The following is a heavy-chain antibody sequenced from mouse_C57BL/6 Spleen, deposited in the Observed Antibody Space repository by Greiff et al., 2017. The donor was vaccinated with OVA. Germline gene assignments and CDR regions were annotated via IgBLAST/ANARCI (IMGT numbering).Heavy chain of an antibody. CDR1: GYTFTSYW. CDR3: AFTTVEYFGY. V-gene: IGHV1-72*01. Sequence: QVQLQQPGAELVKPGASVKLSCKASGYTFTSYWMHWVKQRPGRGLEWIGRIDPYSGGTKYNEKFKSKATLTVDKPSSTAYMQLSSLTSEDSAVYYCAFTTVEYFGYWGQGTTLTVSS. D-gene: IGHD1-1*01. J-gene: IGHJ2*01. CDR2: IDPYSGGT.